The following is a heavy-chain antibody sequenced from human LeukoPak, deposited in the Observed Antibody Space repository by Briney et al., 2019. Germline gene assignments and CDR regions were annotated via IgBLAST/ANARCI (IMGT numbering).Heavy chain of an antibody. V-gene: IGHV3-23*01. CDR1: GFTFSSYA. CDR2: ISGSGGST. J-gene: IGHJ4*02. D-gene: IGHD3-3*01. CDR3: ARDRRFLEWLLYFDY. Sequence: PGGSLRLSCAASGFTFSSYAMSWVRQAPGKGLEWVSAISGSGGSTYYADSVKGRFTISRDNSKNTLYLQMNSLRAEDTAVYYCARDRRFLEWLLYFDYWGQGTLVTVSS.